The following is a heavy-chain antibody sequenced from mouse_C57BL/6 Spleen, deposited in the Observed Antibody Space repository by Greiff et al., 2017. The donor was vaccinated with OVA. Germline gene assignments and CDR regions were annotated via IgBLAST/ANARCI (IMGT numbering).Heavy chain of an antibody. J-gene: IGHJ3*01. Sequence: VKLQQPGAELVKPGASVKVSCKASGYTFTSYWMHWVKQRPGQGLEWIGRIHPSDSDTNYNQKFKGKATLTVDKSSSTAYMQLSSLTSEDSAVYYCAIPYDYDAWFAYWGQGTLVTVSA. D-gene: IGHD2-4*01. CDR3: AIPYDYDAWFAY. CDR2: IHPSDSDT. CDR1: GYTFTSYW. V-gene: IGHV1-74*01.